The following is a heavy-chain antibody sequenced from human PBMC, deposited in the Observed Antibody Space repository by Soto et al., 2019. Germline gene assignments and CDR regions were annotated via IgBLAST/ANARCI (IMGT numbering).Heavy chain of an antibody. CDR1: GYTFADYG. J-gene: IGHJ2*01. CDR3: ARCYCTVGSCYTCWHFGL. CDR2: IGPYNGNT. V-gene: IGHV1-18*01. D-gene: IGHD2-15*01. Sequence: QAQLVQSGAEVKKPGASVKVSCQAGGYTFADYGISWVRQAPGQGLEWVGWIGPYNGNTNYAQNLQDRVTMTTDTSTNTAYMELRSLRSDDTALYYCARCYCTVGSCYTCWHFGLWGRGTLLTVSS.